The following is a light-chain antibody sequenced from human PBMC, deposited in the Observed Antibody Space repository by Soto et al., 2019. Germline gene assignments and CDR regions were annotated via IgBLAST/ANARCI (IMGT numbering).Light chain of an antibody. CDR3: QQYNNWPWIT. CDR2: GAS. V-gene: IGKV3-15*01. Sequence: EIVMTQSPATLSVSPGERATLSCRASQSVSSNLAWYQQKPGQAPRLLIYGASTRATGIPARFSGNGSGTEFTLTISSLQSEDFAVYYCQQYNNWPWITFGQGTRLEIK. CDR1: QSVSSN. J-gene: IGKJ5*01.